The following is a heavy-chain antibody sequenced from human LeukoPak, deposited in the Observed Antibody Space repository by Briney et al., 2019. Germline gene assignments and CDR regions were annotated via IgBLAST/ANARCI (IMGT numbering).Heavy chain of an antibody. D-gene: IGHD6-19*01. CDR1: GFTFDDYA. Sequence: GGSLRLSCAASGFTFDDYAMHWVRQAPGKGLERVSGISWNSGSIGYADSVKGRFTISRDNTKNSLYLQMGSLRAEDTAVYYCVRISTAVAGAGFWGQGTLVTVSS. J-gene: IGHJ4*02. V-gene: IGHV3-9*01. CDR2: ISWNSGSI. CDR3: VRISTAVAGAGF.